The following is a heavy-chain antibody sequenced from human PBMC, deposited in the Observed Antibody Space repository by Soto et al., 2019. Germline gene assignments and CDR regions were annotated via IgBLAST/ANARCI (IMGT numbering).Heavy chain of an antibody. J-gene: IGHJ3*02. CDR1: GFTFSSYA. CDR3: AKSRAYSYALDAFDI. CDR2: ISGSGGST. D-gene: IGHD5-18*01. Sequence: GGALRLSCAASGFTFSSYAMSWVRQAPGKGLEWVSAISGSGGSTYYADSVKGRFTISRDNSKNTLYLQMNSLRAEDTAVYYCAKSRAYSYALDAFDIWGQGTMVTVSS. V-gene: IGHV3-23*01.